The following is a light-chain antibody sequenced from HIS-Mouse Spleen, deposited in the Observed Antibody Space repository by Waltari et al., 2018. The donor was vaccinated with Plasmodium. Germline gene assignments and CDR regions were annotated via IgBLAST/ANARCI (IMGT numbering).Light chain of an antibody. CDR1: QSISSY. CDR2: AAS. J-gene: IGKJ1*01. V-gene: IGKV1-39*01. Sequence: DIQMTQSPSSLSASVGDRVTITCRASQSISSYLNWYQQNPGKAPKLLIYAASSLQSGVPSRFSGSGSGTDFTLTSSSLQPEDFATYYCQQSYSTWTFGQGTKVEIK. CDR3: QQSYSTWT.